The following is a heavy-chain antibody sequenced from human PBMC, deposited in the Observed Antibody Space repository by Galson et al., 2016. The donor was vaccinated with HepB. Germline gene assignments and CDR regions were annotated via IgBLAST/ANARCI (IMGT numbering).Heavy chain of an antibody. V-gene: IGHV3-74*01. Sequence: SLRLSCAASGFTFRSYWMHWVRQAPGKGLVWVSRINSDGSSTSYADSVKGRFTISRDNAKNTLYLQMNSLRAEDTAVYYCVRDKVTPGTNWFDPWGQGTLVTVSS. CDR1: GFTFRSYW. CDR3: VRDKVTPGTNWFDP. CDR2: INSDGSST. D-gene: IGHD4-11*01. J-gene: IGHJ5*02.